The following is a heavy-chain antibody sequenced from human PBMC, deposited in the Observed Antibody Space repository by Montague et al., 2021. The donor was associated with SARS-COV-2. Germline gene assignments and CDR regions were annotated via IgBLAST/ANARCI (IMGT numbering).Heavy chain of an antibody. V-gene: IGHV3-30*09. J-gene: IGHJ4*02. CDR2: ISYDGSNK. D-gene: IGHD6-19*01. CDR1: GFTFNNYA. CDR3: VRASLIKARIAVAGTTVY. Sequence: SLRLSCAASGFTFNNYAMHWVRQAPGKGLDCVALISYDGSNKYYADSVKGRFAISRDNSKNTLYLQMNSLSAEDTAVYYCVRASLIKARIAVAGTTVYWGQGTLVTISS.